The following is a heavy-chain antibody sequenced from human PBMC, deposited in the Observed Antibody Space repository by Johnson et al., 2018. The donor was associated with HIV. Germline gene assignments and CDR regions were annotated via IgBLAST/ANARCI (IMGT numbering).Heavy chain of an antibody. D-gene: IGHD5-24*01. V-gene: IGHV3-66*01. J-gene: IGHJ3*02. CDR1: GFSVSSNY. Sequence: VQLVESGGGLVQPGGSLRLSCAASGFSVSSNYMTWVRQAPGKGLEWVSVLFSGGDTYYADSVRGRFTISRDNSKNTLYLQMNSLRAEATAVYYCARACRDGYTCDVYDIWGQGTMVTVSS. CDR2: LFSGGDT. CDR3: ARACRDGYTCDVYDI.